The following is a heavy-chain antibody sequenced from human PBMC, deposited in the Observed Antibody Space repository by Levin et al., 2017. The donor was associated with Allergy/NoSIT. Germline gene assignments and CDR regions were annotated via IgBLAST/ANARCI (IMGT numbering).Heavy chain of an antibody. CDR2: IHYSGST. D-gene: IGHD3-10*01. V-gene: IGHV4-39*01. Sequence: PGGSLRLSCSVSGGSISSSNYYWGWIRQPPGRGLEWIGNIHYSGSTYYNPSLRSRVTISVDTSNNQFSLKLSSVTAADTAVYYWFDQAYDYWGQGTLVTVSP. J-gene: IGHJ4*02. CDR3: FDQAYDY. CDR1: GGSISSSNYY.